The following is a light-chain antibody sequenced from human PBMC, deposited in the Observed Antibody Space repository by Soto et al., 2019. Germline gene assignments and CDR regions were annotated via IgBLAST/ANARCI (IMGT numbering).Light chain of an antibody. CDR3: QEYNTWPPIT. J-gene: IGKJ5*01. V-gene: IGKV3D-15*01. Sequence: EIVMTQSPATLSVSPGERATLSCRASQSVSSNLAWYQQKPGRAPRLLIYGASTRATGIPARFSGSGSGTEFTRTISGLQCEDFGAYYCQEYNTWPPITFGQGTRRQIK. CDR2: GAS. CDR1: QSVSSN.